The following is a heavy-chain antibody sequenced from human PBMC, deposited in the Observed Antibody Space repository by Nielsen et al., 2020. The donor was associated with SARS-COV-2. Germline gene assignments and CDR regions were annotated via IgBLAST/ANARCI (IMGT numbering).Heavy chain of an antibody. V-gene: IGHV4-31*03. CDR2: IYFGGST. J-gene: IGHJ3*01. CDR3: ARDQLPHFYDGSGYSPGAFDV. D-gene: IGHD3-22*01. CDR1: GGSIRSGGYY. Sequence: SETLSLTCTVSGGSIRSGGYYWSWLRQRQGKGLVWIGYIYFGGSTHYNPSLTGRVTISADTSELSLYLSSVTAADTAVYYCARDQLPHFYDGSGYSPGAFDVWGQGALVIVSS.